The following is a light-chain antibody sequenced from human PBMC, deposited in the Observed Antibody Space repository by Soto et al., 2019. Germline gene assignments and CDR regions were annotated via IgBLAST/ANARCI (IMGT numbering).Light chain of an antibody. J-gene: IGLJ1*01. Sequence: QPVLTQPPSASGSLGHSVTISCTGTTSDVGGYIYVPWYQQHPGKAPKSMFYEVSTRPSGVPERFSGSRSGNSASLSVSGLQAEDEAHYYCSSYRGSNNFVFGSGTKVTGL. CDR1: TSDVGGYIY. V-gene: IGLV2-8*01. CDR3: SSYRGSNNFV. CDR2: EVS.